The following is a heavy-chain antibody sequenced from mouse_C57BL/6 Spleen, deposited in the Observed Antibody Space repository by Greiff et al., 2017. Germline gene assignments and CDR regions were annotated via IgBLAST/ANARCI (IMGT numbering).Heavy chain of an antibody. V-gene: IGHV1-55*01. CDR3: ERHGSNPHWYFDV. Sequence: VQLLQSGAELVKPGASVKMSCKASGYTFTSYWITWVKQRPGQGLEWIGDIYPGSGGTNYNEKFKSKATLTVDTSSCTAYMQLSSLTSEDAAVFYRERHGSNPHWYFDVWGTGTTVTVSS. CDR1: GYTFTSYW. CDR2: IYPGSGGT. J-gene: IGHJ1*03. D-gene: IGHD1-1*01.